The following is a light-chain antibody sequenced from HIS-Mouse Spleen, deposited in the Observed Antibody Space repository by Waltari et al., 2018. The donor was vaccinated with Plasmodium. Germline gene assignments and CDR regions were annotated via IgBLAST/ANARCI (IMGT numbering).Light chain of an antibody. CDR3: QQYGSSPLT. Sequence: EIVLPQSPGTLSLSPGETAPLPCRASQSVSSSYLAWYQQKPGQAPRTLIYGASSRATGIPDRFSGSGSGTDFTLTISRLEPEDFAVYYCQQYGSSPLTFGGGTKVEIK. V-gene: IGKV3-20*01. CDR2: GAS. CDR1: QSVSSSY. J-gene: IGKJ4*01.